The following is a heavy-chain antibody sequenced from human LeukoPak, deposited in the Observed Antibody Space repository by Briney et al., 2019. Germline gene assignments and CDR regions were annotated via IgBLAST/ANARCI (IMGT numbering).Heavy chain of an antibody. CDR3: ARSEYSYGYGGAFDI. D-gene: IGHD5-18*01. V-gene: IGHV4-31*03. CDR1: GGSISSGGYY. CDR2: IYYSGST. J-gene: IGHJ3*02. Sequence: YPSQTLSLTCTVSGGSISSGGYYWSWIRQHPGKGLEWIGYIYYSGSTYYNPSLKSRVTISVDTSKNQFSLKLSSVTAADTAVYYCARSEYSYGYGGAFDIWGQGTMVTVSS.